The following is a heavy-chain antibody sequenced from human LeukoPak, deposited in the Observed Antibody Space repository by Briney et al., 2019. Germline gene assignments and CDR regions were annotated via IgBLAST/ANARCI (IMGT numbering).Heavy chain of an antibody. D-gene: IGHD3-10*01. CDR1: GFTFSNFW. J-gene: IGHJ3*02. CDR3: ARERFGEFAFDI. V-gene: IGHV3-7*01. CDR2: IKQDSRDK. Sequence: PGGTLRLSCAAFGFTFSNFWLTWVRQAPGKGLEWVDNIKQDSRDKYSVDSVKGRFTISRDNAKNSVYLQMNGLRAEDTAVYYCARERFGEFAFDIWGQGTVVTASS.